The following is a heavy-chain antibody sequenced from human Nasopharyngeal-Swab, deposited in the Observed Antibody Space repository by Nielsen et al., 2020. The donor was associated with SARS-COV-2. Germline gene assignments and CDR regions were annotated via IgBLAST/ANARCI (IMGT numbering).Heavy chain of an antibody. V-gene: IGHV4-30-4*01. CDR1: GGSISSGDYY. J-gene: IGHJ4*02. CDR3: ARGSFHDSSGYYTFDY. CDR2: IYYSGST. D-gene: IGHD3-22*01. Sequence: SETLSLTCTVSGGSISSGDYYWSWIRQPPGKGLEWIGYIYYSGSTYYNPSLKSRVTISVDTSKNQFSLKLSSVTAADTAVYYCARGSFHDSSGYYTFDYWGQGTLVTVSS.